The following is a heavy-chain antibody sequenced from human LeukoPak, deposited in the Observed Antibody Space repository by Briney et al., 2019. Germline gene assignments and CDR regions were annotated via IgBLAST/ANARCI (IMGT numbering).Heavy chain of an antibody. J-gene: IGHJ6*02. CDR3: ARDPDFLTGYGMDV. CDR2: IYTSGST. Sequence: SETLSLTRTVSGGSISSYYWSWIRQPAGKGLEWIGRIYTSGSTNYNPSLKSRVTMSVDTSKNQFSLKLSSVTAADTAVYYCARDPDFLTGYGMDVWGQGTTVTVSS. CDR1: GGSISSYY. D-gene: IGHD7-27*01. V-gene: IGHV4-4*07.